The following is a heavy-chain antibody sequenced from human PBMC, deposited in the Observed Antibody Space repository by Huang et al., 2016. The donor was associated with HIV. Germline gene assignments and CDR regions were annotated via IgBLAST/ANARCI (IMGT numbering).Heavy chain of an antibody. J-gene: IGHJ4*02. V-gene: IGHV4-39*01. Sequence: QLRLQESGPGLVQPSETLSLTCNVSCVSLTPYDHSWCWIRQSPGKGLEWLGSFFSGGRTSYNPSFSSRDAIAIDTSKNPVSLKLTSVTAAETATYYCAKQGSRGGSFHGFNDWGQGIMVAVSP. CDR1: CVSLTPYDHS. CDR3: AKQGSRGGSFHGFND. D-gene: IGHD1-26*01. CDR2: FFSGGRT.